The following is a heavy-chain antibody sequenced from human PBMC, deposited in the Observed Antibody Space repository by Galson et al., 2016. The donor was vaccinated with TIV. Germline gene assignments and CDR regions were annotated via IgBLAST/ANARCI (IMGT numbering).Heavy chain of an antibody. Sequence: SLRLSCAAPGFTFNTYWMHWVRHAPGKGLVWVSRINSDGSTISYVDSVKGRLTISRDNAKNTLYLQMNSLRAEDTALYYCARTHDIALSPFDIWGQGTMVAVSS. CDR1: GFTFNTYW. D-gene: IGHD5-12*01. CDR3: ARTHDIALSPFDI. V-gene: IGHV3-74*01. CDR2: INSDGSTI. J-gene: IGHJ3*02.